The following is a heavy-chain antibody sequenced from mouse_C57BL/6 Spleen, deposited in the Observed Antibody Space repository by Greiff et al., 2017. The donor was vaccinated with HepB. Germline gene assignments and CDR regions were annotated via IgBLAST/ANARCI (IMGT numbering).Heavy chain of an antibody. D-gene: IGHD1-1*01. Sequence: QVQLQQPGAELVKPGASVKLSCKASGYTFTSYWMHWVKQRPGQGLEWIGMIHPNSGSTNYNEKFKSKATLTVDKSSSTAYMQLSSLTSEDSAVYYCARPCITTGYYAMDYWGQGTSVTVSS. CDR1: GYTFTSYW. J-gene: IGHJ4*01. V-gene: IGHV1-64*01. CDR2: IHPNSGST. CDR3: ARPCITTGYYAMDY.